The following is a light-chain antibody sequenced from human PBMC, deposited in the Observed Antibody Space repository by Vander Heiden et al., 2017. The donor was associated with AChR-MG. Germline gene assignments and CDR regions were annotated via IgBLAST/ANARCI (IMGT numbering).Light chain of an antibody. J-gene: IGKJ3*01. CDR2: ATS. CDR3: QQTFSLPLFT. Sequence: DIQMTQSPSTPSASVGDRVTITCRASQSIKKYLNWYQQRPGKAPTLLLYATSSLKGGVPSRFSGSGSGTYFTLTINSLQPEDFATYYCQQTFSLPLFTFGPGTTVDMK. CDR1: QSIKKY. V-gene: IGKV1-39*01.